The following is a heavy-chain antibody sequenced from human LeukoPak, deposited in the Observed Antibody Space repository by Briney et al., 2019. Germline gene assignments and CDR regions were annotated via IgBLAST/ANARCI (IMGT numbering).Heavy chain of an antibody. CDR1: GFSFSDYY. J-gene: IGHJ4*02. Sequence: KPGGSLRLSCAASGFSFSDYYMSWIRQAPGKGLEWVSSISNSGNTKNYADSVKGRFTVSRDNAKNSLYLQMNSLRAEDTAVYYCAKSAAVVKGDFDYWGQGTLVTVSS. CDR3: AKSAAVVKGDFDY. CDR2: ISNSGNTK. D-gene: IGHD2-21*01. V-gene: IGHV3-11*01.